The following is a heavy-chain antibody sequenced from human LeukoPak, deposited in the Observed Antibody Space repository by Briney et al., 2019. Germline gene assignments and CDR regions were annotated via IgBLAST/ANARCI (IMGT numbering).Heavy chain of an antibody. Sequence: GGSLRLSCAASGFTFSSYAMSWVRQAPGKGLVWVTRMNSDGSATYYADSVQGRFTISRDNAKNTLYLQMNSLRAEDTAMYFCAKGPNYFDSWGQGTLVTVSS. CDR3: AKGPNYFDS. V-gene: IGHV3-74*01. CDR2: MNSDGSAT. CDR1: GFTFSSYA. J-gene: IGHJ4*02.